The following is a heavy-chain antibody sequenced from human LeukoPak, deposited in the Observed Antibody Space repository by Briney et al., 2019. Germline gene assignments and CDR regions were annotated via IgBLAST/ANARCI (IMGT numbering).Heavy chain of an antibody. D-gene: IGHD5-18*01. V-gene: IGHV3-21*01. J-gene: IGHJ4*02. Sequence: GGSLRLSCAASGFTFSRYSMNWVRQALGKGLEWVSSISSSSSYIYYADSVKGRFTIYRDNAKNSLYLQMNRLRAEDTAVYYCARGREGYSYEFDYWGQGTLVTVSS. CDR3: ARGREGYSYEFDY. CDR2: ISSSSSYI. CDR1: GFTFSRYS.